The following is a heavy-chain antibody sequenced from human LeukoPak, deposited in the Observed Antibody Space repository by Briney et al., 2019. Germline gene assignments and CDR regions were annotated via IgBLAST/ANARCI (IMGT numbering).Heavy chain of an antibody. D-gene: IGHD3-10*01. CDR3: AKDYYVSGITYFDY. Sequence: GGSLRLSCAASGFTFSSYGMSWVRQAPGKGLEWVSAISGSGGSTYYADSVKGRFTISRDNSKNTLYLQMNSLRAEDTAVYYCAKDYYVSGITYFDYWGQGTLVTVSS. V-gene: IGHV3-23*01. CDR1: GFTFSSYG. J-gene: IGHJ4*02. CDR2: ISGSGGST.